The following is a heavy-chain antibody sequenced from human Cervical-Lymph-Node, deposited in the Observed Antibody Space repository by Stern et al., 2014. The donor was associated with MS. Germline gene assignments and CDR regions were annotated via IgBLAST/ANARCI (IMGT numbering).Heavy chain of an antibody. D-gene: IGHD1-7*01. CDR2: IYPSGRT. Sequence: QVQLQESGPGLVKPSQTLSLSCAVSGDSISGSSDYWSWIRQPAGRGLEWIGRIYPSGRTSYNPSLRSRVTMSVEPSTNQFSLKLSSVTAADTAVYYCVRDVRSMYDWDYFWFDPWGQGTLVTVSS. CDR3: VRDVRSMYDWDYFWFDP. V-gene: IGHV4-61*02. J-gene: IGHJ5*02. CDR1: GDSISGSSDY.